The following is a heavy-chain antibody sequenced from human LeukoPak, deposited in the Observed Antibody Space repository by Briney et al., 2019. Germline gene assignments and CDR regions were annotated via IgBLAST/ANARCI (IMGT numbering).Heavy chain of an antibody. CDR2: ISGDGTST. V-gene: IGHV3-74*01. J-gene: IGHJ3*01. D-gene: IGHD1/OR15-1a*01. CDR1: GFTFSRYW. Sequence: QPGGSLRLSCAASGFTFSRYWMHWVRQAPGKGLVWVSRISGDGTSTTYADSVKGRFTISRDNAKNTLYLQMNSLRAEDTAVYYCASVVQGTLGYYWGQGTMVTVSS. CDR3: ASVVQGTLGYY.